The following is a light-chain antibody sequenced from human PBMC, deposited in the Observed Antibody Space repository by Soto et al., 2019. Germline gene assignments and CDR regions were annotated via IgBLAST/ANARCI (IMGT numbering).Light chain of an antibody. Sequence: EIVMTQSPATLSVSPGERATLSCRASQTVNNNVAWYQQKPGQAPRLLIYGASARATGIPARFSGSGSVTDFTLTISSLQSEDFAVYYCQQYNNWPLTFGGGTKVEIK. CDR3: QQYNNWPLT. J-gene: IGKJ4*01. V-gene: IGKV3-15*01. CDR2: GAS. CDR1: QTVNNN.